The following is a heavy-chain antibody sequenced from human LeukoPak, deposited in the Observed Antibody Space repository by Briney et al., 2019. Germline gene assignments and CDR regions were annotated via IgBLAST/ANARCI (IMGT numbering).Heavy chain of an antibody. CDR3: ARDRNPYYDGSGYGYC. CDR2: ISAYNGKT. J-gene: IGHJ4*02. Sequence: GASVKVSCKASGYTFSSCGISWVRQAPGQGLEWMAWISAYNGKTNYAQKLRGRVTMTTDTSTSTAYMELRSLRSDDTAIYYCARDRNPYYDGSGYGYCWGQGTLVTVSS. D-gene: IGHD3-22*01. CDR1: GYTFSSCG. V-gene: IGHV1-18*01.